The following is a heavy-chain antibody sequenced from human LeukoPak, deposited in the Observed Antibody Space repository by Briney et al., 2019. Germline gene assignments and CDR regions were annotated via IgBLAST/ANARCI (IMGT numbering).Heavy chain of an antibody. J-gene: IGHJ4*02. V-gene: IGHV3-23*01. CDR3: ARGLLTGVR. CDR1: GITLSNYG. D-gene: IGHD7-27*01. Sequence: GGSLRLSCAVSGITLSNYGMSWVRQAPGKGLEWVAGISDSGGSTNYADSVKGRFTISRDNAKNSLYLQMNSLRVEDTAVYYCARGLLTGVRWGQGTLVTVSS. CDR2: ISDSGGST.